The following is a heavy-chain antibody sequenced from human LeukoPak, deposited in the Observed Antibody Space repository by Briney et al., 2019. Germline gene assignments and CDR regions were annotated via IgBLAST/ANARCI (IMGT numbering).Heavy chain of an antibody. V-gene: IGHV4-39*01. Sequence: SETLSLTCTVSGGSISSSSYYWGWIRQPPGKGLEWIGSIYYSGSTYYNPSLKSRVTISVDTSKNQFSLKLSSVTAADTAVYYCARRKAAAGLPCYLYRMDGWGQGTTVSGCS. J-gene: IGHJ6*01. CDR1: GGSISSSSYY. CDR2: IYYSGST. CDR3: ARRKAAAGLPCYLYRMDG. D-gene: IGHD6-13*01.